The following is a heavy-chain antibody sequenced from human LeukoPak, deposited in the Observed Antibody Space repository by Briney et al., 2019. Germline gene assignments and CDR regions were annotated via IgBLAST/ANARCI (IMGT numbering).Heavy chain of an antibody. CDR3: ARSSRSSWCSFGY. CDR2: IYSGGST. CDR1: GFTVSSNY. V-gene: IGHV3-53*01. D-gene: IGHD6-13*01. Sequence: GGSLRLSCAASGFTVSSNYMSWVRQAPGKGLEWVSVIYSGGSTYYADSVKGRFTISRDNSKNTLYLQMNSLRAEDTAVYYCARSSRSSWCSFGYWGQGTLVTVSS. J-gene: IGHJ4*02.